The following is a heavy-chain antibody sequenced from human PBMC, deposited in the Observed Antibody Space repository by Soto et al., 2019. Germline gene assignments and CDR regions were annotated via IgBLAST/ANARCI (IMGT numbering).Heavy chain of an antibody. CDR1: GYTFTSYG. Sequence: GASVKVSCKASGYTFTSYGISWVRQAPGQGLEWMGWISAYNGNTNYAQKLQGRVTMTTDTSTSTAYMELRSLRSDDTAVYYCARGWRPKEYYYYGMDVWGQGTTVTVSS. CDR3: ARGWRPKEYYYYGMDV. D-gene: IGHD6-13*01. V-gene: IGHV1-18*01. J-gene: IGHJ6*02. CDR2: ISAYNGNT.